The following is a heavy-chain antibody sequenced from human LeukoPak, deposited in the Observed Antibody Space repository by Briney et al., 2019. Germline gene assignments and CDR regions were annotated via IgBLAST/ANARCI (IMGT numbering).Heavy chain of an antibody. D-gene: IGHD2-21*01. J-gene: IGHJ4*02. CDR2: ISSSGSTI. V-gene: IGHV3-48*03. CDR1: GFTFSSYE. CDR3: AKDRVGGALEL. Sequence: GGSLRLSCAASGFTFSSYEMNWVRQAPGKGLEWVSYISSSGSTIYYADSVKGRFTITRDNAKDSLYLQMNSLTAEDTALYYCAKDRVGGALELWGQGTLATVSS.